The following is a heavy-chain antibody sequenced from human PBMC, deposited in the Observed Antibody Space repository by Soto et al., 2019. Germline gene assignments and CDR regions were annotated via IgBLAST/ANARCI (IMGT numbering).Heavy chain of an antibody. CDR3: ARLRSDAFDI. V-gene: IGHV3-21*02. D-gene: IGHD4-17*01. CDR1: GFTFSYYT. CDR2: ISSSSSQK. Sequence: EVQLVESGGRLVKPGESLRLSCVASGFTFSYYTMNWVRQAPGKGLEWVSAISSSSSQKYSADSVRGRFTFSRDNANNSLYLQRNNRRVEDTAIYYCARLRSDAFDIWGQGTLVTVSS. J-gene: IGHJ3*02.